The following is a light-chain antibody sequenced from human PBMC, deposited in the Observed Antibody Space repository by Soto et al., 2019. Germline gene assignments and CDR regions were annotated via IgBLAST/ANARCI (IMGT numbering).Light chain of an antibody. J-gene: IGKJ4*01. V-gene: IGKV3D-15*01. CDR2: GSS. CDR3: QQYNNWGLS. Sequence: IVLTQSPGTLSVSPGERVTLSCRASENVGTNLAWYQQRPGQPPRLLIYGSSTRATGISATFSGSGSRTEFTLTISSLQSEDSALYYCQQYNNWGLSIGGGTRVEIK. CDR1: ENVGTN.